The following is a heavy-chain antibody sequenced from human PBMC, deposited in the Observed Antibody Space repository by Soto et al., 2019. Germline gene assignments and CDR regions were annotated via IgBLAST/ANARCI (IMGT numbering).Heavy chain of an antibody. CDR1: GFTFSSYW. V-gene: IGHV3-7*03. Sequence: EVQLVESGGGLVQPGGSLRLSCAASGFTFSSYWMSWVRQAPGKGLEWVANIKQDGSEKYYVDSVKGRFTISRDNAKNSLYLQMNSLRAEDTAVYYCARDYDGPVGATTDYWGQGTLVTVSS. CDR3: ARDYDGPVGATTDY. J-gene: IGHJ4*02. CDR2: IKQDGSEK. D-gene: IGHD1-26*01.